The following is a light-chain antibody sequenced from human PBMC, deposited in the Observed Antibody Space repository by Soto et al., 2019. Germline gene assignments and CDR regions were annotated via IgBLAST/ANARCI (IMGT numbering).Light chain of an antibody. Sequence: DIQMTQSPSTLSASVGDRVTIACRASQSISTWLAWYQQKPGKAPKVLIYDASSLESGVPSRFSGSGSGTEFTLTISSLQPDDFATYNCQQYNSPWTFGQGTKVEIK. CDR3: QQYNSPWT. CDR2: DAS. J-gene: IGKJ1*01. V-gene: IGKV1-5*01. CDR1: QSISTW.